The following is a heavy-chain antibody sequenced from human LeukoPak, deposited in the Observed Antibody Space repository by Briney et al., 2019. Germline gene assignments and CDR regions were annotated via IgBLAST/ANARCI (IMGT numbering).Heavy chain of an antibody. D-gene: IGHD2-15*01. CDR2: VSYDGGHK. J-gene: IGHJ4*02. CDR3: AKCRGTGSCYSGGIDY. V-gene: IGHV3-30*18. Sequence: GRSLRLSCVASGFTFGSHGMHWVRQAPGKALEWVAAVSYDGGHKYHADSVKGRFTISRDKSKNILYLEMSSLRDEDTAVYSCAKCRGTGSCYSGGIDYLGQGTLVTVSS. CDR1: GFTFGSHG.